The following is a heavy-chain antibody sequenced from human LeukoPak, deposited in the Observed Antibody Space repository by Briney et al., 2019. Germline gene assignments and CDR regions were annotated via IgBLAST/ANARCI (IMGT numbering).Heavy chain of an antibody. Sequence: GRSLRLSCAASGFTFGEYAMHWVRQAPGMGLEWVAVISYDGRQKFYGDSVKGRFTISRDNPKNTVYLQMNSLRNDDTAVYYCARVFLERLTSGYFDNWGQGNLVTVSP. V-gene: IGHV3-30-3*01. CDR1: GFTFGEYA. J-gene: IGHJ4*02. D-gene: IGHD3-3*01. CDR3: ARVFLERLTSGYFDN. CDR2: ISYDGRQK.